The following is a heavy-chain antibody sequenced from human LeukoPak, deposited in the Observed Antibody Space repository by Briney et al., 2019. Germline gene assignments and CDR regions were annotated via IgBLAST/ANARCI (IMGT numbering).Heavy chain of an antibody. CDR1: GGTFSSYA. V-gene: IGHV1-69*05. CDR3: AGERIAVAGTYFDY. CDR2: IIPIFGTA. J-gene: IGHJ4*02. Sequence: SVKVSCKASGGTFSSYAFSWVRQAPGQGLEWMGGIIPIFGTANYAQKFQGRVTITTDESTSTAYMELSSLRSEDTAVYYCAGERIAVAGTYFDYWGQGTLVTVSS. D-gene: IGHD6-19*01.